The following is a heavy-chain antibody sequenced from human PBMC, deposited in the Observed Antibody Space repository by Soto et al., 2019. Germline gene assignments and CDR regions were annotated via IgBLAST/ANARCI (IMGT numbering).Heavy chain of an antibody. CDR2: IIPIFGTA. CDR1: GGTFSSYA. Sequence: QVQLVQSGAEVKKPGSSVKVSCEASGGTFSSYALSGVRQAPGKGLEWMGGIIPIFGTANYAQKFQGRVTITADESTSTAYMELSSLRSEDTAVYYCAESGGQHYYYGMDVWGQGTTVTVSS. V-gene: IGHV1-69*12. J-gene: IGHJ6*02. CDR3: AESGGQHYYYGMDV. D-gene: IGHD3-10*01.